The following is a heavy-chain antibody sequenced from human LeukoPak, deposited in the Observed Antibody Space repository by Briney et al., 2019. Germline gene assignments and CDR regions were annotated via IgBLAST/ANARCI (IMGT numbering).Heavy chain of an antibody. D-gene: IGHD3-3*01. V-gene: IGHV4-59*01. CDR2: VYYSGNT. J-gene: IGHJ4*02. CDR1: GGSISGFY. CDR3: AWSLRFLESPPVG. Sequence: TSETLSLTCTVSGGSISGFYWNWTRQPPGKGLEWIGYVYYSGNTNYNPSLKSRVTISLDTSKNQFSLKLRSVTAADTAVYYCAWSLRFLESPPVGWGQGTLVTVSS.